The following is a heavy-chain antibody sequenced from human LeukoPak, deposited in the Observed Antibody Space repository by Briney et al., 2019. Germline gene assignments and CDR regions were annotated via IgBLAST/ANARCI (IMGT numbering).Heavy chain of an antibody. V-gene: IGHV1-46*01. D-gene: IGHD3-10*01. J-gene: IGHJ2*01. CDR3: ARDLGGGSYGWGKFDL. CDR2: INPSVGST. Sequence: ASVKVSCKASGYSFTSYYMHWVRQAPGQGLEWMGIINPSVGSTSYAQKFQGRVTMTRDTYTSTVYMELSSLRSEDTAVYYCARDLGGGSYGWGKFDLWGRGTLVAVSS. CDR1: GYSFTSYY.